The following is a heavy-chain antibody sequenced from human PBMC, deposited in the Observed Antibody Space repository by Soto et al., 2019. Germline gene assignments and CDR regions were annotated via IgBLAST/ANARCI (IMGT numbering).Heavy chain of an antibody. D-gene: IGHD4-17*01. CDR3: ATDYDYGASLPFDY. CDR1: GFSFRNYG. V-gene: IGHV3-23*01. J-gene: IGHJ4*02. Sequence: EVQLLEAGGGLVQPGGSLRLSCAASGFSFRNYGMSWGRQAPGKGLEWLSAIIGNGDTAYYADSVRGRFTISRDNSKNTLYLQLNDLGADDTAIYYCATDYDYGASLPFDYWGQGPLVTVSS. CDR2: IIGNGDTA.